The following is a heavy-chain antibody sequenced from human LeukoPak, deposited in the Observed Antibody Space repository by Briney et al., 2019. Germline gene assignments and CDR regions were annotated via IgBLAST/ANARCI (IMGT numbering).Heavy chain of an antibody. J-gene: IGHJ5*02. Sequence: NPSQTLSLTCTVSGGSISSGDYYWSWIRQPPGKGLEWIGYIYYSGSTYYNPSLKSRVTISVDTSKNQFSLKLSSVTAADTAVYYCAREWEGYFDKFDPWGLGTLVTVSS. CDR2: IYYSGST. CDR1: GGSISSGDYY. D-gene: IGHD3-9*01. V-gene: IGHV4-30-4*01. CDR3: AREWEGYFDKFDP.